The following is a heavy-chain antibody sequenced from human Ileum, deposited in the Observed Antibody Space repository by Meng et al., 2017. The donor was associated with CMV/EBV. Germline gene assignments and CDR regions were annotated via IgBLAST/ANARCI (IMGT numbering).Heavy chain of an antibody. J-gene: IGHJ6*02. CDR3: ARVAHHNSSPGGMDV. CDR1: GFTFDDYG. D-gene: IGHD6-13*01. Sequence: GGSLRLSCAGSGFTFDDYGMSWVRQAPGKGLEWVSGINWNGDSTGYADSVRGRFTISRDNAKNSLYLQMNSLRAEDTAVYYCARVAHHNSSPGGMDVWGQGATVTVSS. V-gene: IGHV3-20*04. CDR2: INWNGDST.